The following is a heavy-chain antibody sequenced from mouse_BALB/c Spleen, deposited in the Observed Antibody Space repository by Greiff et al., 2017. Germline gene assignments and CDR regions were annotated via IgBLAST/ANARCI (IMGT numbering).Heavy chain of an antibody. Sequence: LVESGAELVRPGVSVKISCTGSGYTFTDYAMHWVKQSHAKSLEWIGVISTYYGDASYNQKFKGKATMTVYKSSSTAYMELARRTSEDSAIYYCANKRDGNYGFAYWGQGTLVTVSA. CDR1: GYTFTDYA. CDR2: ISTYYGDA. D-gene: IGHD2-1*01. V-gene: IGHV1S137*01. CDR3: ANKRDGNYGFAY. J-gene: IGHJ3*01.